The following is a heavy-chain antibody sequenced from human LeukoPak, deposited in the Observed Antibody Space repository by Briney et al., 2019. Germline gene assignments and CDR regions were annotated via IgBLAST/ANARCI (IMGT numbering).Heavy chain of an antibody. J-gene: IGHJ4*02. Sequence: SETLSLTCAVYGGSFSGYYWSWIRQPPGKGLEWIGEINHSGSTNYNPSLKSRVTISVDTSKNQFSLKLSSVTAADTAVYYCAGARGGARNFDYWGQGTLVTVSS. V-gene: IGHV4-34*01. CDR1: GGSFSGYY. CDR2: INHSGST. CDR3: AGARGGARNFDY. D-gene: IGHD3-10*01.